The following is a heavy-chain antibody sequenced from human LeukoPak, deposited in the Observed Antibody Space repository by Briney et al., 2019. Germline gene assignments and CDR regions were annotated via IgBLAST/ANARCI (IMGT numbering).Heavy chain of an antibody. CDR2: INPSGGST. V-gene: IGHV1-46*01. D-gene: IGHD3-22*01. CDR3: AGRTYYYDSSGYYPN. J-gene: IGHJ4*02. Sequence: ASVKVSCKASGYTFTSYYMHWVRQAPGQGLEWMGIINPSGGSTSYAQKFQGRVTMTRDMSTSTDYMELSSLRSEDTAVYYCAGRTYYYDSSGYYPNWGQGTLVTVSS. CDR1: GYTFTSYY.